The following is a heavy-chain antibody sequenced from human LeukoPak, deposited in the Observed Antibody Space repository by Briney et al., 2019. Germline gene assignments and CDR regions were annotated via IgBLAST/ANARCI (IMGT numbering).Heavy chain of an antibody. Sequence: ASVKVSCKASGYTFTGYYMHWVRQAPGQGLEWMGWINPNSGGTNYAQKFQGRVTMTRDTPISTAYMELSRLRSDDTAVYYCARDGPPYYYDSRTLGYWGQGTLVTVSS. CDR2: INPNSGGT. CDR3: ARDGPPYYYDSRTLGY. J-gene: IGHJ4*02. D-gene: IGHD3-22*01. CDR1: GYTFTGYY. V-gene: IGHV1-2*02.